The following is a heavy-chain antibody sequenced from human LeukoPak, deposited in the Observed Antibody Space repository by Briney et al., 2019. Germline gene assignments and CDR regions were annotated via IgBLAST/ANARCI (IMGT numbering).Heavy chain of an antibody. J-gene: IGHJ6*02. CDR3: ARDRGGYDSPYYYYYYGMDV. Sequence: GGSLRLSCAASGFTFSSYAMHWVRQAPGKGLEWVAVISYDGSNKYYADSVKGRFTISRDNSKNTLYLQMNSLRAEDTAVYYCARDRGGYDSPYYYYYYGMDVWGQGTTVTVSS. CDR1: GFTFSSYA. D-gene: IGHD5-12*01. CDR2: ISYDGSNK. V-gene: IGHV3-30*04.